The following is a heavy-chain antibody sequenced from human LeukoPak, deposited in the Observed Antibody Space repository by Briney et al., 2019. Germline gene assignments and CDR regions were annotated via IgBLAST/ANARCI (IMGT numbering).Heavy chain of an antibody. CDR2: LSGSGVST. D-gene: IGHD3-9*01. Sequence: GGSLRLSCAASGFTFSSYAMSWVRQAPGKGLEWVSALSGSGVSTYNTDLVKGRFTISRDTSKNTLYVQMNSLRAEDTAVYYCAKKRNYDILTGNFDYWGQGTLVTVSS. J-gene: IGHJ4*02. CDR3: AKKRNYDILTGNFDY. V-gene: IGHV3-23*01. CDR1: GFTFSSYA.